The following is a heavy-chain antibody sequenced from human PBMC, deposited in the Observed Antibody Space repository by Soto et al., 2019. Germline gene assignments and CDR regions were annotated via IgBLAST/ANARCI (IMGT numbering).Heavy chain of an antibody. CDR3: ARLPGYSSGWFDY. CDR2: INYSGST. Sequence: PSETLSLTCTVSGGSISTYYWTWIRQPPGKGLEWIGYINYSGSTNYNPSLKSRVTISVDTSKNQFSLKLSSVTAADTAVYYCARLPGYSSGWFDYWGQGTLVTVSS. CDR1: GGSISTYY. V-gene: IGHV4-59*01. D-gene: IGHD6-19*01. J-gene: IGHJ4*02.